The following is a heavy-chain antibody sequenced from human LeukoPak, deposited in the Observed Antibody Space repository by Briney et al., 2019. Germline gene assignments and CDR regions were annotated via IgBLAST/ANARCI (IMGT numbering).Heavy chain of an antibody. CDR2: IYSGGRT. CDR1: GFTVSSNY. V-gene: IGHV3-53*01. J-gene: IGHJ4*02. Sequence: GGSLRLSCAASGFTVSSNYMSWVRQAPGKGLEWVSVIYSGGRTYYGDSVKGRFTFSRDNSKNTLYLQMNSLRAEDTAVYYCARDVSLWGQGTLVTVSS. D-gene: IGHD3-10*01. CDR3: ARDVSL.